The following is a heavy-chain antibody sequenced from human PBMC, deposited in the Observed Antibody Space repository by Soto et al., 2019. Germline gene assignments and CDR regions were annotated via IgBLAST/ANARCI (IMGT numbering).Heavy chain of an antibody. CDR1: GFTFSSYG. J-gene: IGHJ6*02. D-gene: IGHD3-3*01. CDR3: AKDGTIFGVVIPYYYYYYGMDV. CDR2: ISYDGSNK. Sequence: GGSLRLSCAASGFTFSSYGMHWVRQAPGKGLEWVAVISYDGSNKYYADSVKGRFTISRDNSKNTLYLQMNSLRAEDTAVYYCAKDGTIFGVVIPYYYYYYGMDVWGQGTTVTVSS. V-gene: IGHV3-30*18.